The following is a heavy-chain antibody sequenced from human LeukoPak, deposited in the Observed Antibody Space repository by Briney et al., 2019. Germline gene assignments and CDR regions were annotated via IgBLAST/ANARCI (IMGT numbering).Heavy chain of an antibody. CDR3: ASNPRYCSSTSCYIGY. CDR1: GYTFTSYG. V-gene: IGHV1-18*01. J-gene: IGHJ4*02. CDR2: ISAYNGNT. Sequence: GASVKVSCKASGYTFTSYGISWVRQAPGQGLEWMGWISAYNGNTNYAQKLQGRVSMTTDTSTSTAYMELRSLRSDDTAVYYCASNPRYCSSTSCYIGYWGQGTLVTVSS. D-gene: IGHD2-2*02.